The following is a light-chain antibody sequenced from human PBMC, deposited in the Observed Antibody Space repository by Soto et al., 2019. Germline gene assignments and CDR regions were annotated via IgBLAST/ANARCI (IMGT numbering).Light chain of an antibody. Sequence: EIVLTQSPGTLSLSPGERATLSCRASQSVSSSYLAWYQQKPDQAPRLLIYGASTSATGIPDRFSGSGSGTDFTLTISRLEAQDGAVYYCQHYGSARWKFGQGTKVEIK. CDR3: QHYGSARWK. V-gene: IGKV3-20*01. J-gene: IGKJ1*01. CDR2: GAS. CDR1: QSVSSSY.